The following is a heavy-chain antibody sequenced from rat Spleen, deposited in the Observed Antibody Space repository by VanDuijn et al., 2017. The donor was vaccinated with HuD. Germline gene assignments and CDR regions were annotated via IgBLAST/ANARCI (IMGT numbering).Heavy chain of an antibody. CDR1: GLSFSNYD. V-gene: IGHV5-25*01. J-gene: IGHJ1*01. CDR3: ARRRLTGSYWYFDF. D-gene: IGHD5-1*01. CDR2: ISPSGGST. Sequence: EVQLVESGGGLVQPGRSMKLSCAASGLSFSNYDMAWVRQAPTKGLEWVASISPSGGSTYYRDSVKGRFTVSRDNAKSTLYLQMDSLRSEDTATYYCARRRLTGSYWYFDFWGPGTMVTVSS.